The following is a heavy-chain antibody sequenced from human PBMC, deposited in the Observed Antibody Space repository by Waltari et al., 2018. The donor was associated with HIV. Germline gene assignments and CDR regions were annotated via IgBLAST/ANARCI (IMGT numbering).Heavy chain of an antibody. Sequence: EVQLVESGGGLVQPGGSLKLSCAASGFSFSGSAMHWVRQASGKGLGWVVRIRGKPNSYATADAESLKGRFTISRDDSKNTAYLQMNSLKTEDRAVYYCTKSVGDSARGWFDPWGQGTLVTVSS. J-gene: IGHJ5*02. V-gene: IGHV3-73*01. CDR1: GFSFSGSA. CDR2: IRGKPNSYAT. D-gene: IGHD4-17*01. CDR3: TKSVGDSARGWFDP.